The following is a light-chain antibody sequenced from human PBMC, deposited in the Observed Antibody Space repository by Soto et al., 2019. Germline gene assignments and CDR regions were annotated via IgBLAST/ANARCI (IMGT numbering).Light chain of an antibody. V-gene: IGKV3-20*01. Sequence: EIVLTQSPGTLSLSPGERATLSCRASQSVSSSYLAWYQQKPGQAPRLLIYGASSRAIGIPDRFSGSGSGTDFTLTISRLEPEDFAVYYCQQYGSSPATFDQGTKVEIK. CDR3: QQYGSSPAT. CDR1: QSVSSSY. CDR2: GAS. J-gene: IGKJ1*01.